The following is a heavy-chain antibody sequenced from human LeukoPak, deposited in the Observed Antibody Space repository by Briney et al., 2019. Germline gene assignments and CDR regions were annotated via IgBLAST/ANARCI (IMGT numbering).Heavy chain of an antibody. D-gene: IGHD2-8*01. J-gene: IGHJ5*02. V-gene: IGHV4-30-2*01. CDR2: IYHTGNT. Sequence: SETLSLTCAVFGGSISSGGYSWSWIRQPPGTGLEWIGYIYHTGNTYQNPSLTSRVTMAVDKSKNQFSLKMTSVTAADTAVYYCARGRLMVFAIDFFDPWGQGTLVTVSS. CDR3: ARGRLMVFAIDFFDP. CDR1: GGSISSGGYS.